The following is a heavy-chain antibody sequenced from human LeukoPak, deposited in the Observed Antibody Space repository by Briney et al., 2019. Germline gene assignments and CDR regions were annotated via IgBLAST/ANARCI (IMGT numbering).Heavy chain of an antibody. D-gene: IGHD1-7*01. Sequence: GGSLRLSCAASGFTFSTSAMSRVRQAPGKGLEWVSAISSSGGSTYYADSVRGRFTISRDNSKNTLFLLMNSLRAEDTAVYSCAKDLPPGTVGFGYWGQGTLVTASS. CDR2: ISSSGGST. J-gene: IGHJ4*02. CDR3: AKDLPPGTVGFGY. CDR1: GFTFSTSA. V-gene: IGHV3-23*01.